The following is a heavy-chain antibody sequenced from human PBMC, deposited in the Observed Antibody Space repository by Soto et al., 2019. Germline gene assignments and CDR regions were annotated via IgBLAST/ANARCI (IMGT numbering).Heavy chain of an antibody. CDR1: GGSISSSSYY. J-gene: IGHJ4*02. CDR3: ARQRLDYGDPTTFDY. Sequence: QLQLQESGPGLVKPSETLSLTCTVSGGSISSSSYYWGWIRQPPGKGLEWIGSIYYSGSTYYNPSLKSRVTISVDTSKNQFSLKLSSVTAADTAVYYCARQRLDYGDPTTFDYWGQGTLVTVSS. V-gene: IGHV4-39*01. D-gene: IGHD4-17*01. CDR2: IYYSGST.